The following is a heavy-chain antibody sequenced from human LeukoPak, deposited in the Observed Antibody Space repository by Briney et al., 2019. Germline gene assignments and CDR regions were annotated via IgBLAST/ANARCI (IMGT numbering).Heavy chain of an antibody. D-gene: IGHD3-22*01. Sequence: SETLSLTXTVSGGSIRSSNYYWGWIRQPPGKGLEWIGSNFYSGRTYNNPSLKSRVSISVDTSKNQFSLKLSSVTAADTAVYYCARRLRITMIVVVVRGAFDIWGQGTMVTVSS. J-gene: IGHJ3*02. V-gene: IGHV4-39*01. CDR1: GGSIRSSNYY. CDR3: ARRLRITMIVVVVRGAFDI. CDR2: NFYSGRT.